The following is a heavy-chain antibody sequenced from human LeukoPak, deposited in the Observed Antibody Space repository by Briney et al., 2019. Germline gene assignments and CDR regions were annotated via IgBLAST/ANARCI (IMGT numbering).Heavy chain of an antibody. CDR1: GFTFGDYL. V-gene: IGHV3-49*03. Sequence: PGGSLRLSCTASGFTFGDYLMSWFRQPPGKGLEWIGFISGGTTEYAASVKGRLTISRDDSTSIAYLQMNSLTTEDTAVYYCSRGSGWLSVYWGQGTLVTVSS. J-gene: IGHJ4*02. CDR3: SRGSGWLSVY. D-gene: IGHD6-19*01. CDR2: ISGGTT.